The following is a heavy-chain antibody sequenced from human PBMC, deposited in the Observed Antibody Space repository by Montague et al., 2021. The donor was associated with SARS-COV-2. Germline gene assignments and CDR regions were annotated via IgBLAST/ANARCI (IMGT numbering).Heavy chain of an antibody. CDR2: IYFNGNT. CDR3: AREVVGVKTNWLDT. V-gene: IGHV4-61*03. D-gene: IGHD3-16*01. J-gene: IGHJ5*02. Sequence: SETLSLTCSVSGVSVSSNNYYWTWIRRPPGKGLEWIGYIYFNGNTILXXXLEGRVTTSIDTSKNHFSLRLTSVTPAGTAVYYCAREVVGVKTNWLDTWGQGTLVTVSS. CDR1: GVSVSSNNYY.